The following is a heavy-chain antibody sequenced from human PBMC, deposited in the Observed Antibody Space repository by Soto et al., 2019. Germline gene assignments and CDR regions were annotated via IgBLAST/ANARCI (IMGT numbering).Heavy chain of an antibody. D-gene: IGHD3-16*01. V-gene: IGHV3-23*01. J-gene: IGHJ4*02. CDR3: AKDRRAGGSSAFYFDF. CDR1: GFKFSNYA. Sequence: LRLSCAASGFKFSNYAMSWVRQAPVKGLEWVSLISATGGGTYYADSVKGRFTISRDNSHNTLYLQVHSLTAEDTAVYYCAKDRRAGGSSAFYFDFWGQGAQVTVSS. CDR2: ISATGGGT.